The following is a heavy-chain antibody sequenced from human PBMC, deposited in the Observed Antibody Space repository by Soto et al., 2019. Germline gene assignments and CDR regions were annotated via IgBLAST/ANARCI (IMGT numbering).Heavy chain of an antibody. CDR3: VRVMSELYEGAFDI. CDR2: ISSSLSYI. CDR1: GYSFTSYW. Sequence: PGESLKISCKGSGYSFTSYWIGWVRQAPGKGLEWVSYISSSLSYIYYADSLKGRFTISRDNAKNSLYLQMNSLRAEDTAVYYCVRVMSELYEGAFDIWGQGTLVTVSS. V-gene: IGHV3-21*01. D-gene: IGHD1-26*01. J-gene: IGHJ3*02.